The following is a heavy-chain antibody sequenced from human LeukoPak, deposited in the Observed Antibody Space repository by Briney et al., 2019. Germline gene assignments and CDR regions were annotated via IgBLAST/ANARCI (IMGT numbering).Heavy chain of an antibody. D-gene: IGHD3-10*01. CDR2: IKQDGSEK. Sequence: GGSLRLSCAASGFTFSSYAMSWVRQAPGKGLEWVANIKQDGSEKYYVDSVKGRFTISRDNAKNSLYLQMNSLRAEDTAVYYCARDASGTPNYYYYYMDVWGKGTTVTISS. CDR3: ARDASGTPNYYYYYMDV. CDR1: GFTFSSYA. J-gene: IGHJ6*03. V-gene: IGHV3-7*01.